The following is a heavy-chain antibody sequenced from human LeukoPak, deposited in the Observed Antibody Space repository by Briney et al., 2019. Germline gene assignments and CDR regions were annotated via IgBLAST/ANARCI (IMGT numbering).Heavy chain of an antibody. CDR3: ARDGVAPGIYFDH. CDR2: IYDSGTT. J-gene: IGHJ4*02. V-gene: IGHV4-59*01. CDR1: GGSISSNY. D-gene: IGHD1-14*01. Sequence: SETLSLTCTVSGGSISSNYWSWIRQPPGKGLEWIGYIYDSGTTDYNPSLKRRATISEDMSKNQFSLKVRSVTAADTAVYFCARDGVAPGIYFDHWGQGTLVTVSS.